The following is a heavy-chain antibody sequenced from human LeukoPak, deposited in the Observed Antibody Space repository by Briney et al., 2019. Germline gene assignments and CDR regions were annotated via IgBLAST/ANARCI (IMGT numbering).Heavy chain of an antibody. Sequence: GGSLRLSCAASGFTFSSYSMNWVRQAPGKGLEWVSSISSSSSYIYYADSVKGRFTISRDNAKNSLYLQMNSLRAEDTAVYYCARVHRLSYASFDYWGQRTLVTVSS. J-gene: IGHJ4*02. D-gene: IGHD1-26*01. CDR2: ISSSSSYI. CDR3: ARVHRLSYASFDY. V-gene: IGHV3-21*01. CDR1: GFTFSSYS.